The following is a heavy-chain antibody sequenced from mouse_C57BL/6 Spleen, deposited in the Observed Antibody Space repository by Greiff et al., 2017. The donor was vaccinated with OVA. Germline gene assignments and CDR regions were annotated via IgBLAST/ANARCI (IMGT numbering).Heavy chain of an antibody. CDR3: ARGALYFDY. CDR2: ISDGGSYT. J-gene: IGHJ2*01. Sequence: EVKVEESGGGLVKPGGSLKLSCAASGFTFSSYAMSWVRQTPEKRLEWVATISDGGSYTYYPDNVKGRFTISRDNAKNNLYLQMSQLKSEDTAMYYCARGALYFDYWGQGTTLTVSS. CDR1: GFTFSSYA. V-gene: IGHV5-4*03.